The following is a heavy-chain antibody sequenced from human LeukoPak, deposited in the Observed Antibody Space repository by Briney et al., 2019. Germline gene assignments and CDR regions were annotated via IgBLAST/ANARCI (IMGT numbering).Heavy chain of an antibody. V-gene: IGHV1-69*04. Sequence: SVKVSCKASGYTFTSYYMHWVRQAPGQGLEWMGRIIPILGIANYAQKFQGRVTITADKSTSTAYMELSSLRSEDTAVYYCARERDSSGWYKGDYWGQGTLVTVSS. J-gene: IGHJ4*02. CDR3: ARERDSSGWYKGDY. CDR2: IIPILGIA. CDR1: GYTFTSYY. D-gene: IGHD6-19*01.